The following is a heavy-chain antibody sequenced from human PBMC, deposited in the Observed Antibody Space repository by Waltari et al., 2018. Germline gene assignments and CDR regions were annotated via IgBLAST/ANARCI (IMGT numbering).Heavy chain of an antibody. Sequence: QVQLQESGPGLVKPSETLSLTCAVSGYSISSGYYWGWIRQPPGKGLEWIGSIYHSGSTYYNPSLKSRVTISVDTSKNQFSLKLSSVTAADTAVYYCARPRAMIVVGGAFDIWGQGTMVTVSS. CDR3: ARPRAMIVVGGAFDI. CDR1: GYSISSGYY. J-gene: IGHJ3*02. CDR2: IYHSGST. D-gene: IGHD3-22*01. V-gene: IGHV4-38-2*01.